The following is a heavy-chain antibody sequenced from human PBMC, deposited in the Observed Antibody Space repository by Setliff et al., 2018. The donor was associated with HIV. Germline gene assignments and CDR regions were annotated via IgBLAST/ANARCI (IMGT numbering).Heavy chain of an antibody. V-gene: IGHV1-69*13. CDR3: ARGFLYGYSRGSFDY. CDR2: TIPIAARP. J-gene: IGHJ4*02. CDR1: GYTFNSYA. D-gene: IGHD4-4*01. Sequence: GASVKVSCKASGYTFNSYAINWVRQAPGHGLEWMGGTIPIAARPTYSQSFQGRVTIVADESTKTAYMELSSLKSEDTAMYYCARGFLYGYSRGSFDYWGQGMWVTVSS.